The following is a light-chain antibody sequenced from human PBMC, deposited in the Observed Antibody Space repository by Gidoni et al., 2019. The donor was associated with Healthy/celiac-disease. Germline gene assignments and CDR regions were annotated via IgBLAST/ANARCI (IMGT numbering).Light chain of an antibody. J-gene: IGKJ3*01. CDR2: AAS. Sequence: DIQLTQSPSFLSASVGDRVTITCPASQGISSYLAWYQQKPGKAPKLLIYAASTLQSGVPSRFSGSGSGTEFTLTISSLQPEDFATYYCQQLNSYPPRFTFGPGTKVDIK. CDR3: QQLNSYPPRFT. V-gene: IGKV1-9*01. CDR1: QGISSY.